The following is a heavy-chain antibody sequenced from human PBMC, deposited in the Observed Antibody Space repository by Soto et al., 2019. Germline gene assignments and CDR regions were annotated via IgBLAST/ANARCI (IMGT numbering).Heavy chain of an antibody. CDR2: IWYDGSNK. Sequence: GSLRLSCAATGFTFSSYGMGWVRQAPGKGLEWVAVIWYDGSNKYYADSVKGRFTISRDNSKNTLYLQMNSLRAEDTAVYYCARVRRYDFWSDQTIRSYYYYGMDVWGQGTTVTVSS. V-gene: IGHV3-33*01. D-gene: IGHD3-3*01. CDR1: GFTFSSYG. J-gene: IGHJ6*02. CDR3: ARVRRYDFWSDQTIRSYYYYGMDV.